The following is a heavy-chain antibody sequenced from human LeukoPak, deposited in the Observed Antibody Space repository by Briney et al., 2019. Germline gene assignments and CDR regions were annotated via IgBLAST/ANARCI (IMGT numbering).Heavy chain of an antibody. CDR1: GLTFSTCG. J-gene: IGHJ6*03. D-gene: IGHD6-13*01. Sequence: GGSLRLSCVASGLTFSTCGMHWVRQAPGKGLEWLTHIRYDESGTYYADSVKGRFTISRENSKNTLYLQMNSLRAEDTAVYYCAKQMMERQQYYYMDVWGKGTSVTVSS. CDR3: AKQMMERQQYYYMDV. V-gene: IGHV3-30*02. CDR2: IRYDESGT.